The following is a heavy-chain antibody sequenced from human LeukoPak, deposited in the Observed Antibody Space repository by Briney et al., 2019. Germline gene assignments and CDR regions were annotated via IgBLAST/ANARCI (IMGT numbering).Heavy chain of an antibody. CDR3: ALTKTTVTNLGFDY. CDR2: IYYSGST. CDR1: AYSISTNYY. V-gene: IGHV4-59*01. D-gene: IGHD4-17*01. J-gene: IGHJ4*02. Sequence: SETLSLTRTVSAYSISTNYYWSWIRQPPGKGLEWIGYIYYSGSTNYNPSLKSRVTISVDTSKNQFSLKLSSVTAADTAVYYCALTKTTVTNLGFDYWGQGTLVTVSS.